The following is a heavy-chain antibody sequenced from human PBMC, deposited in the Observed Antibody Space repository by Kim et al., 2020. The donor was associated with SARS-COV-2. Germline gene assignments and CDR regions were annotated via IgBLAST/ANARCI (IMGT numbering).Heavy chain of an antibody. Sequence: ASVKVSCKASGYTFSSHGISWVRQAPGEGPEWMGWISAYSGNTDYAQKFEDRLTMTTDASTTTAFMELRNLRSDDTAVYYCARDVEYRQDYWGLGTLVTVSS. CDR3: ARDVEYRQDY. V-gene: IGHV1-18*01. CDR2: ISAYSGNT. CDR1: GYTFSSHG. J-gene: IGHJ4*02. D-gene: IGHD3-3*01.